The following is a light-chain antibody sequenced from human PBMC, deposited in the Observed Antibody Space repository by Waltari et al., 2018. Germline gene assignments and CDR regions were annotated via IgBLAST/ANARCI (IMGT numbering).Light chain of an antibody. V-gene: IGLV2-23*02. Sequence: QSALTQPASVSGSPGQSITISCTGTSSDVGSYDLVPWYQQHPGKAPKVMIYEVSKRPSGVSNRFSGSKSGNTASLTISGLQAEDEADYFCCSYAGSSSSYVFGTGTKVTVL. J-gene: IGLJ1*01. CDR3: CSYAGSSSSYV. CDR1: SSDVGSYDL. CDR2: EVS.